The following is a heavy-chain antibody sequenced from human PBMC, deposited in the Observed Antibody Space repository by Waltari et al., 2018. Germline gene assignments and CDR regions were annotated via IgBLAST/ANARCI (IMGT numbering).Heavy chain of an antibody. CDR3: ARGPYYDFWSGYLYYYYGIDV. D-gene: IGHD3-3*01. CDR1: GGSFSGYY. V-gene: IGHV4-34*01. CDR2: INHSGST. Sequence: QVQLQQWGAGLLKPSETLSLTCAVYGGSFSGYYWSWIRQPPGKGLEWIGEINHSGSTNYNPSLKSRVTISVDTSKNQFSLKLSSVTAADTAVYYCARGPYYDFWSGYLYYYYGIDVWGQGTTVTVSS. J-gene: IGHJ6*02.